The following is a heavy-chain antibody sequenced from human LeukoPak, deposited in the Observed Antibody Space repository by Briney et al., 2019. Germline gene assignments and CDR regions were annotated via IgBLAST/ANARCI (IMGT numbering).Heavy chain of an antibody. CDR2: INSDESST. CDR3: ARLRAVTTSDF. D-gene: IGHD4-17*01. Sequence: GGSLRLSCAASGFTFSSYGMHWVRQAPGKGLVSVSRINSDESSTSYADSVKGRFIISRDNAKNTVFLQMNSLRAEDTAVYYCARLRAVTTSDFWGQGTLVTVSS. J-gene: IGHJ4*02. V-gene: IGHV3-74*01. CDR1: GFTFSSYG.